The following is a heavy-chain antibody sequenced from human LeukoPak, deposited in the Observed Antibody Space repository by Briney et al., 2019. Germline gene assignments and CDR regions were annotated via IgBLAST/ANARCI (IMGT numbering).Heavy chain of an antibody. Sequence: ASVKVSCKASGYTFTSYYMHWVRQAPGQGLEWMGWINPNSGGTNYAQKFQGRVTMTRDTSISTAYMELSRLRSDDTAVYYCARDRKRIVGATPKQLGWFDPWGQGTLVTVSS. J-gene: IGHJ5*02. CDR2: INPNSGGT. CDR3: ARDRKRIVGATPKQLGWFDP. CDR1: GYTFTSYY. D-gene: IGHD1-26*01. V-gene: IGHV1-2*02.